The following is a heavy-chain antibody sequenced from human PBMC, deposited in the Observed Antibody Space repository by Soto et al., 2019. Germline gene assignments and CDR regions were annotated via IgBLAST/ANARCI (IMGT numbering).Heavy chain of an antibody. CDR1: GFTFSSYA. CDR3: AKGAVPTTPVPLFDY. CDR2: ISGSGGST. J-gene: IGHJ4*02. V-gene: IGHV3-23*01. D-gene: IGHD1-1*01. Sequence: PWGSLRVCWASSGFTFSSYAMSWVRQAPGKGLDWVSAISGSGGSTYYADSVKGRFTISRDNSKNTLYLQMNSLRAEDTAVYYCAKGAVPTTPVPLFDYWGQGTMVTVSS.